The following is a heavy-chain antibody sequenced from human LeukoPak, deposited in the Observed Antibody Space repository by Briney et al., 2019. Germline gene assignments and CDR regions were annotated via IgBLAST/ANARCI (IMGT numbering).Heavy chain of an antibody. CDR3: ARDRGGYCSSTSCLNWFDP. J-gene: IGHJ5*02. CDR1: GYTFTGYY. D-gene: IGHD2-2*01. V-gene: IGHV1-2*06. CDR2: INPNSGGT. Sequence: ASVKVSCKASGYTFTGYYMHWVRQAPGQGLEWMGRINPNSGGTNYAQKFQGRVTMTRDTSISTAYMELSSPRSEDTAVYYCARDRGGYCSSTSCLNWFDPWGQGTLVTVSS.